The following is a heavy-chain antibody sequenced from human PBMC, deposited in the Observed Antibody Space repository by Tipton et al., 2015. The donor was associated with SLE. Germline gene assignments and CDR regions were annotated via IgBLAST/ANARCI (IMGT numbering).Heavy chain of an antibody. V-gene: IGHV3-74*01. CDR3: ARGDGYTDAFDI. J-gene: IGHJ3*02. CDR1: GFTFSSYW. Sequence: SLRLSCTASGFTFSSYWMHWVRQAPGKGLVWVSRINSAGRTTSYADSVKGRFTISRDNAKNSLYLQMNSLRAEDTAVYYCARGDGYTDAFDIWGQGTMVSVSS. CDR2: INSAGRTT. D-gene: IGHD3-16*01.